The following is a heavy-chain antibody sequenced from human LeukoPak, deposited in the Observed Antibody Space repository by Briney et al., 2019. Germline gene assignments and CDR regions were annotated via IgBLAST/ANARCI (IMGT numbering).Heavy chain of an antibody. CDR2: IYYSGST. J-gene: IGHJ4*02. V-gene: IGHV4-39*07. Sequence: SETLSLTCTVSGGSISSNDYYWDWIRQPPGMGLEYIGSIYYSGSTNYNPSLKSRVTISVDKSKNQFSLKLSSVTAADTAVYYCARSSGYNTSCPDYWGQGTLVTVSS. CDR1: GGSISSNDYY. CDR3: ARSSGYNTSCPDY. D-gene: IGHD2-2*01.